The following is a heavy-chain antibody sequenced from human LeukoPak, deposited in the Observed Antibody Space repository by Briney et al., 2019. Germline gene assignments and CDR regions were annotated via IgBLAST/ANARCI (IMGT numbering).Heavy chain of an antibody. Sequence: GGSLRLSCAASGFTFSSYGMHWVRQAPGKGLEWVAIIWYDGSNKYYADSVKGRFTISRDNSKDTLYLQMNSLRAEDTAVYYCAREGKSYYGSGSAFVYWGQGTLVIVSS. V-gene: IGHV3-33*01. CDR3: AREGKSYYGSGSAFVY. CDR2: IWYDGSNK. J-gene: IGHJ4*02. D-gene: IGHD3-10*01. CDR1: GFTFSSYG.